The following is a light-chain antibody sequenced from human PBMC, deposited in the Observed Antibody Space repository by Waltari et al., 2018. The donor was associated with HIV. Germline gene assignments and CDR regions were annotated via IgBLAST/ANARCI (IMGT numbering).Light chain of an antibody. J-gene: IGLJ3*02. CDR3: QVWDSSSDHWE. CDR2: DDS. CDR1: NLGSTS. Sequence: SYVLTQPPSVSVAPGQTARITCGGHNLGSTSVHWYQQKPGQAPVLVIYDDSDRPSGIPERFSGSNSGNTATLTISRVEAGDEADYYCQVWDSSSDHWEFGGGTKLTVL. V-gene: IGLV3-21*02.